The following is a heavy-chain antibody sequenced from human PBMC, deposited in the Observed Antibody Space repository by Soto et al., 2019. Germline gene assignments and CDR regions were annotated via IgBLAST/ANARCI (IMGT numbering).Heavy chain of an antibody. D-gene: IGHD3-9*01. CDR3: TTGIYYDILTGYHNVAY. J-gene: IGHJ4*02. CDR2: IYYSGST. CDR1: GGSISSGGYY. V-gene: IGHV4-31*03. Sequence: SETLSLTCTVSGGSISSGGYYWSWIRQHPGKGLEWIGYIYYSGSTYYNPSLKSRVTISVDTSKNQFSLKLSSVTAEDTAVYYCTTGIYYDILTGYHNVAYWGQGALVTVSS.